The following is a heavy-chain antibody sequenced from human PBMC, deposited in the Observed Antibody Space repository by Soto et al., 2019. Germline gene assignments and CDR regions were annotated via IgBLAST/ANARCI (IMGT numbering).Heavy chain of an antibody. V-gene: IGHV1-18*01. CDR1: GYTFTSYG. Sequence: ASVKVSCKASGYTFTSYGISWVRQAPGQGLEWMGWISAYNGNTNYAQKLQGRVTMTTVTSTSTAYMELRSRRSDDTAVYYCARGPYYYDSSGYYPYGMDVWGQGTTVTVSS. D-gene: IGHD3-22*01. J-gene: IGHJ6*02. CDR2: ISAYNGNT. CDR3: ARGPYYYDSSGYYPYGMDV.